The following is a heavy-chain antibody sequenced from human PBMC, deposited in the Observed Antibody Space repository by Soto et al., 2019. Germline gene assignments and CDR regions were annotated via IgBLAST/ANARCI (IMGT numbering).Heavy chain of an antibody. CDR1: GGSVSSGSYY. V-gene: IGHV4-61*01. D-gene: IGHD3-3*01. Sequence: PSETLSLTCTVSGGSVSSGSYYWSWIRQPPGKGLEWIGYIYYSGSTNYNPALKSRVTISVDTSKNQFSLKLSSGTAACTAVYYCAREITNDFGSGPGGNGFDPWGQGTLVTVSS. CDR3: AREITNDFGSGPGGNGFDP. J-gene: IGHJ5*02. CDR2: IYYSGST.